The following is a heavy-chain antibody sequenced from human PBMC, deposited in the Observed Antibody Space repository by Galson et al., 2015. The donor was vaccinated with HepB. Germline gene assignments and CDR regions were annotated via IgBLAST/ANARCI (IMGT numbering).Heavy chain of an antibody. V-gene: IGHV3-66*01. CDR1: GLTVSTNY. Sequence: SLRLSCAASGLTVSTNYITWVRQAPGKGLEWVSVIFTGGSTHYADPVKGRFTISRDNSKNTVYLQMNSLRAEDTAVYYCARENYDSRGYYYGWFDPWGQGTLVTVSS. CDR3: ARENYDSRGYYYGWFDP. D-gene: IGHD3-22*01. CDR2: IFTGGST. J-gene: IGHJ5*02.